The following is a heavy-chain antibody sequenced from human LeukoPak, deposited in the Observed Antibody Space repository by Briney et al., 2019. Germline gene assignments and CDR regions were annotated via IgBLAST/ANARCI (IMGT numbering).Heavy chain of an antibody. CDR3: ARDGDYSSSSH. CDR1: GFTFSSYS. V-gene: IGHV3-21*01. Sequence: GGSLRLSCAASGFTFSSYSMKWVREAPGKGLEGVSSISSSSYIYYADSVKGRFTISRDNAKNSLYLQMNSLRAEDTAVYYCARDGDYSSSSHWGQGTLVTVSS. J-gene: IGHJ4*02. CDR2: ISSSSYI. D-gene: IGHD6-6*01.